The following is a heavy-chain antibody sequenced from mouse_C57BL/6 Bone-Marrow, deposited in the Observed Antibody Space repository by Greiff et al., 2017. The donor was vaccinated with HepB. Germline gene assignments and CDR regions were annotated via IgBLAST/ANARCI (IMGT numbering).Heavy chain of an antibody. Sequence: EVQRVESEGGLVQPGSSMKLSCTASGFTFSDYYMAWVRQVPEKGLEWVATINYDGSSTYYLDSLKSRFIISRDNAKNILYLQLSSLKSEDTATYYCERDAPCFAYWGQGTLVTVSA. CDR2: INYDGSST. CDR3: ERDAPCFAY. V-gene: IGHV5-16*01. CDR1: GFTFSDYY. J-gene: IGHJ3*01.